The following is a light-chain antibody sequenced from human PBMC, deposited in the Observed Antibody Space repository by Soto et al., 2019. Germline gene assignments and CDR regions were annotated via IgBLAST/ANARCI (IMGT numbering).Light chain of an antibody. Sequence: SVLTQPPSASGTPGQRVTISCSGSSSIIGSNSVNWYHQVAGTAPKLLIHSDNQRPSGVPDRFSGSKSGTSASLAISGLQSGDEADYYCATWDDTLNGRVFGGGTKLTVL. CDR1: SSIIGSNS. V-gene: IGLV1-44*01. CDR2: SDN. CDR3: ATWDDTLNGRV. J-gene: IGLJ3*02.